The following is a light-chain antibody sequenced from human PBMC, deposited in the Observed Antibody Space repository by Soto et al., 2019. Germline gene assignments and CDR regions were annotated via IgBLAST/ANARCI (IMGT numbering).Light chain of an antibody. CDR1: QSLLYSSNNKNY. V-gene: IGKV4-1*01. CDR3: QQFYTSVT. J-gene: IGKJ4*01. CDR2: WAS. Sequence: DIVLTQFPDSVAVSLGERATINCKSSQSLLYSSNNKNYLAWYQQKSGQSPKLLMYWASTRESGVPDRFSGSGSGTDFTLTISSLRAEDVAVYYCQQFYTSVTFGGGTKVEIK.